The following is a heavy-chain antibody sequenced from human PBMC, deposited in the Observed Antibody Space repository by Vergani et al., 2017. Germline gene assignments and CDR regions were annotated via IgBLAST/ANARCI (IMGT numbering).Heavy chain of an antibody. V-gene: IGHV1-46*01. Sequence: QVQVVQSGAEVKKSGASVKVSCKTSGYTFSNYYMHWVRQAPGQGLEWMGIINPSGGHTNYAQKFQGRVTMTRDTSTSTVYMELSSLRSEDTAVYYCARASIVVVPAAHFDYWGQGTLVTVSS. D-gene: IGHD2-2*01. CDR2: INPSGGHT. J-gene: IGHJ4*02. CDR1: GYTFSNYY. CDR3: ARASIVVVPAAHFDY.